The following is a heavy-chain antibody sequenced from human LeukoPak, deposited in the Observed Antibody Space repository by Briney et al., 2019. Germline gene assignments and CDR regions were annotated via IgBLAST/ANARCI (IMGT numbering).Heavy chain of an antibody. V-gene: IGHV4-39*07. J-gene: IGHJ6*03. CDR1: GGSIRSSSYY. D-gene: IGHD3-10*01. CDR3: AREDSGSYYNYYYFYMDV. Sequence: SETLSLTCTVSGGSIRSSSYYWGWIRQPPGKGLEWIGSIYYSGSTYYNPSLKSRVTISVDTAKNQFSLKLSSVTAADTAVYYCAREDSGSYYNYYYFYMDVWGKGTTVTISS. CDR2: IYYSGST.